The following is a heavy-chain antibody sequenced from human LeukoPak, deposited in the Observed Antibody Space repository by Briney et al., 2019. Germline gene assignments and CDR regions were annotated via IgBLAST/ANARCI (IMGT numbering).Heavy chain of an antibody. Sequence: GGSLRLSCAASGFTFSSYGMSWVRQAPGKGLEWVSAISGSGGSTYYADSVKGRFTISRDNSKNTLYLQMNSLRAEDTAVYYCAKYGAVAGPGNWFDPWGQGTLVTVSS. D-gene: IGHD6-19*01. CDR3: AKYGAVAGPGNWFDP. J-gene: IGHJ5*02. V-gene: IGHV3-23*01. CDR2: ISGSGGST. CDR1: GFTFSSYG.